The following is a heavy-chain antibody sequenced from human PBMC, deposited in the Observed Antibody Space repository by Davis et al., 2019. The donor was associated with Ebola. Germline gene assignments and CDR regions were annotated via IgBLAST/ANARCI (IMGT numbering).Heavy chain of an antibody. V-gene: IGHV3-48*02. CDR3: ARSSGTTSNYYYGMDV. J-gene: IGHJ6*02. CDR1: GFTFSTYS. CDR2: ISSSSGTI. D-gene: IGHD1-14*01. Sequence: GESLKISCAASGFTFSTYSMNWVRQAPGKGLEWVSYISSSSGTIYYADSVKGRFTISRDNAKNSLYLQMNSLRDEDTAVYYCARSSGTTSNYYYGMDVWGQGTTVTVFS.